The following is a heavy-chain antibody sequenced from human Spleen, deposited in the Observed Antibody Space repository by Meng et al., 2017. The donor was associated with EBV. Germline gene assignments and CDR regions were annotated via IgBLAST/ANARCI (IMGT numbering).Heavy chain of an antibody. V-gene: IGHV4-39*01. CDR2: IFHSGST. Sequence: QVTLQEAGSGLVKPSGTLSLTCAVSGGFISSSSYYWGWIRQPPGKGLEWIGSIFHSGSTYYNPSLTSRVTVSVDTSKNQFSLKVSSVTATDTAVYYCTRRGLSNWYFDLWGRGTLVTVAS. J-gene: IGHJ2*01. CDR1: GGFISSSSYY. D-gene: IGHD2-21*01. CDR3: TRRGLSNWYFDL.